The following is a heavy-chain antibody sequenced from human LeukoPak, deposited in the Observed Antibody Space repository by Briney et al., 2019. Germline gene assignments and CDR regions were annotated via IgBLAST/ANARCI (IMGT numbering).Heavy chain of an antibody. CDR2: ISSNGGST. CDR1: GLTFSSYA. V-gene: IGHV3-64*01. CDR3: AASGSYYRNAFDI. Sequence: PGRSLRLSCAASGLTFSSYAMHWVRQAPGKGLEYVSAISSNGGSTYYANSVKGRFTISRDNSKNTLYLQMGSLRAEDMAVYYCAASGSYYRNAFDIWGQGTMVTVSS. D-gene: IGHD1-26*01. J-gene: IGHJ3*02.